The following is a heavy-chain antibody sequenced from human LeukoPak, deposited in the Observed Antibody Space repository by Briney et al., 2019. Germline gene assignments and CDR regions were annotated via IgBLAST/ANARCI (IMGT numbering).Heavy chain of an antibody. Sequence: KPSETLSLTCSVSGGSIKNYYWSWIRQPPGKGLEWLGNIYFGGTTDYNSSLKSRLTISVDTFKNQLSLNLQSVTAADTATYYCARHRSDTGGKKGVNWFDPWGPGTLVTVSS. D-gene: IGHD4-23*01. CDR1: GGSIKNYY. V-gene: IGHV4-59*01. CDR3: ARHRSDTGGKKGVNWFDP. J-gene: IGHJ5*02. CDR2: IYFGGTT.